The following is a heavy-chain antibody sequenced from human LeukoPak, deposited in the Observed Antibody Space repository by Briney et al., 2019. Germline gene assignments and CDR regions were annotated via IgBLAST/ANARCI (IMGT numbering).Heavy chain of an antibody. CDR1: GGSFSGYY. D-gene: IGHD3-3*01. V-gene: IGHV4-34*01. CDR2: INHSGST. J-gene: IGHJ4*02. Sequence: SETLSLTCAVYGGSFSGYYWSWIRQPPGKGLELIGEINHSGSTNYNPSLKSRVTISVDTSKNQFSLKLSSVTAADTAVYYCARLSDFWSGFDYWGQGTLVTVSS. CDR3: ARLSDFWSGFDY.